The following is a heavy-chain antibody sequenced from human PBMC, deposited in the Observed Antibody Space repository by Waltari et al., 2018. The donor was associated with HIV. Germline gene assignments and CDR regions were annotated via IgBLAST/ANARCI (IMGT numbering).Heavy chain of an antibody. Sequence: QVQLQQWGAGLLKPSETLSLTCAVYGGSFSGYYWSWIRQPPGKGLEWIGEINHSGSTNYTPSLKSRVTISVDTSKNQFSLKLSSVTAADTAVYYCARVAYCGGDCRSRYFDYWGQGTLVTVSS. CDR2: INHSGST. V-gene: IGHV4-34*01. CDR3: ARVAYCGGDCRSRYFDY. J-gene: IGHJ4*02. D-gene: IGHD2-21*02. CDR1: GGSFSGYY.